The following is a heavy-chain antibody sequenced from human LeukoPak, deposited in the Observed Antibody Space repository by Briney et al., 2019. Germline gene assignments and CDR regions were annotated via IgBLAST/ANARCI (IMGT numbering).Heavy chain of an antibody. D-gene: IGHD5-12*01. V-gene: IGHV4-31*03. Sequence: SETLTLTCTVSGGSVSSGTYYWSWIRQHPGKGLEWIGYIYYSGSTYYNPSLKSRVTISVDTSKNQFSLKLSSVTAADTAVYYCASTSRGGGYDFVYWGQGTLVTVSS. CDR1: GGSVSSGTYY. CDR2: IYYSGST. CDR3: ASTSRGGGYDFVY. J-gene: IGHJ4*02.